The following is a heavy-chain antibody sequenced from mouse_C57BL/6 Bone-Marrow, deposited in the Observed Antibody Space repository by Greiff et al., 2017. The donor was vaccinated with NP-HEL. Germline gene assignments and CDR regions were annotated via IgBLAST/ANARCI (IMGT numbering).Heavy chain of an antibody. CDR2: IYPRSGNT. CDR1: GYTFTSYG. Sequence: LVESGAELARPGASVKLSCKASGYTFTSYGISWVKQRTGQGLEWIGEIYPRSGNTYYNEKFKGKATLTADKSSSTAYMELRSLTSEDSAVYFCARQNYSNLQFAYWGQGTLVTVSA. CDR3: ARQNYSNLQFAY. J-gene: IGHJ3*01. D-gene: IGHD2-5*01. V-gene: IGHV1-81*01.